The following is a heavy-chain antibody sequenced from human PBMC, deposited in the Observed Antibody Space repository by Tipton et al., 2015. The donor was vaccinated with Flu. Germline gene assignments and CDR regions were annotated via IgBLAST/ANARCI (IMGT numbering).Heavy chain of an antibody. CDR1: GGSISSSSYY. CDR3: ARDGADYDFLTDYAFDI. CDR2: IYYSGST. Sequence: TLSLTCTVSGGSISSSSYYWGWIRQPPGKGLEWIGGIYYSGSTYYNPSLKSRVTISVDTSKNQFSLKLSSVTAADTAVYYCARDGADYDFLTDYAFDIWGQGTMVTVSS. J-gene: IGHJ3*02. D-gene: IGHD3-9*01. V-gene: IGHV4-39*07.